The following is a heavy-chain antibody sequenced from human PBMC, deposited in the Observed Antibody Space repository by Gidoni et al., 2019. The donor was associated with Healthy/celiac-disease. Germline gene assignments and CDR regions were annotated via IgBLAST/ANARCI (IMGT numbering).Heavy chain of an antibody. V-gene: IGHV1-3*01. CDR3: ARDPGGDCSSTSCYEGGWFDP. Sequence: QVQLVQSGAEVKKPGASVKVSCKASGYTFTSYAMHWVRQAPGQRLEWMGWINAGNGNTKYSQKFQGRVTITRDTSASTAYMELSSLRSEDTAVYYCARDPGGDCSSTSCYEGGWFDPWGQGTLVTVSS. J-gene: IGHJ5*02. D-gene: IGHD2-2*01. CDR2: INAGNGNT. CDR1: GYTFTSYA.